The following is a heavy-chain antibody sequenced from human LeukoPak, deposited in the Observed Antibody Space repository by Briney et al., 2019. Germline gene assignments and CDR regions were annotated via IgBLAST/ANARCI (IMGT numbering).Heavy chain of an antibody. CDR2: INYGGST. D-gene: IGHD2-15*01. CDR3: ARAVKQTVWWQRPVCSGGSCYSGYFDY. J-gene: IGHJ4*02. CDR1: GGSISSSSDY. Sequence: KPSETLSLTCTVSGGSISSSSDYWGWIRQAPGKGLEWIGRINYGGSTYYNPSLKSRVTISVDTSKNQFSLKLSSVTAADTAVYYCARAVKQTVWWQRPVCSGGSCYSGYFDYWGQGTLVTVSS. V-gene: IGHV4-39*01.